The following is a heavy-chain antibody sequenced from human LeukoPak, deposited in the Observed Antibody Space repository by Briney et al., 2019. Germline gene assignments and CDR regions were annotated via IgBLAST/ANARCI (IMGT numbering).Heavy chain of an antibody. CDR1: GGSISTYY. J-gene: IGHJ4*02. D-gene: IGHD3-22*01. V-gene: IGHV4-39*07. Sequence: PSETLSLTCTVSGGSISTYYWNWIRQPAGKGLEWIGSIYYSGSTYYNPSLKSRVTISVDTSKNQFSLKLSSVTAADTAVYYCARDSGYGGYWGQGTLVTVSS. CDR3: ARDSGYGGY. CDR2: IYYSGST.